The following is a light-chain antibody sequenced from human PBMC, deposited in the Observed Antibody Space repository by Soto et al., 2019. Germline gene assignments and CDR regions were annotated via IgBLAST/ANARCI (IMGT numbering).Light chain of an antibody. V-gene: IGLV1-51*02. J-gene: IGLJ1*01. CDR3: GTWDSSLSADV. CDR2: ETS. Sequence: QSALTQPPSVSAAPGQKGTISCSGSSADIGNNYVSWYQHLPGTAPKLLIYETSQRPSGIPDRFSGSKSGTSATLGITGLQTGDEADYYCGTWDSSLSADVFGTGTKVTVL. CDR1: SADIGNNY.